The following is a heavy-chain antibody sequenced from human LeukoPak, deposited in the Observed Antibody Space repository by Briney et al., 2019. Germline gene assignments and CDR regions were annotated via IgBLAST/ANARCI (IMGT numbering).Heavy chain of an antibody. CDR3: ARDKTYGMDV. V-gene: IGHV3-21*01. J-gene: IGHJ6*02. Sequence: PGGSLRLSCAASGFTFSSYSMNWVRQAPGKGLEWVSSISSSSRYIYYADSVKGRFTISRDNAKNTLYLQMDSLRAEDTAVYYCARDKTYGMDVWGQGTTVTVSS. CDR2: ISSSSRYI. CDR1: GFTFSSYS.